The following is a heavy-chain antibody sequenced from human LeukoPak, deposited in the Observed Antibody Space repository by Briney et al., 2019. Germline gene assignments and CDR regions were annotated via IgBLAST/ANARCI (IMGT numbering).Heavy chain of an antibody. CDR3: ATKHDY. Sequence: GGSLRLSCAASGFTFSTYEMNWVRQAPGKGLEWLSYINNSGGTIYYADSVKGRLTISRDNAKNSLYLQMNSLRAEDTAVYYCATKHDYWGQGTLVTVSS. CDR2: INNSGGTI. CDR1: GFTFSTYE. J-gene: IGHJ4*02. V-gene: IGHV3-48*03.